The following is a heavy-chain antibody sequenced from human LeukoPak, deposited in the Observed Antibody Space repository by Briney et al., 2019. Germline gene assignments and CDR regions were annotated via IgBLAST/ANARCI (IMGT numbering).Heavy chain of an antibody. CDR3: AKGDHGPYYYYMDV. V-gene: IGHV3-23*01. J-gene: IGHJ6*03. CDR2: ISGSGGST. CDR1: RFTFNSYA. Sequence: GGSLRLSCAASRFTFNSYAMSWVRQAPGKGLEWVSAISGSGGSTYYADSVRGRFTISRDNSKNTLYLQMNSLRAEDTAVYYCAKGDHGPYYYYMDVWGKGTTVTVSS. D-gene: IGHD1-14*01.